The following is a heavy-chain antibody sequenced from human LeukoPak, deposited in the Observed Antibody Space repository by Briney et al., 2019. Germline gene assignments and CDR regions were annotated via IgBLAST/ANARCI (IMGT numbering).Heavy chain of an antibody. V-gene: IGHV4-59*01. Sequence: PSETLSLTCTGSGGSISSYYWSWIRQPPGKGLEWIGYIYYSGSTNYNPSLKSRVTISVDTSKNQFSLKLSSVTAADTAVYYCARYHPVSSFDYRGQGTLVTVSS. CDR1: GGSISSYY. CDR2: IYYSGST. D-gene: IGHD4-17*01. CDR3: ARYHPVSSFDY. J-gene: IGHJ4*02.